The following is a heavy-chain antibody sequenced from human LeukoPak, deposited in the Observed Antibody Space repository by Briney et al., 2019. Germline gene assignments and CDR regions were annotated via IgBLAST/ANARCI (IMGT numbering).Heavy chain of an antibody. V-gene: IGHV1-69*01. CDR3: ARGGRYSSAWFFDL. CDR2: IITVSETT. D-gene: IGHD6-19*01. Sequence: SVKVSCKASGGTFSDYVITWVRQAPGQGLEWMGGIITVSETTNYAQKFQGRVTFTADESTTTAYMELSGLRSEDTAVYYCARGGRYSSAWFFDLWGQGTLVTVSS. CDR1: GGTFSDYV. J-gene: IGHJ4*02.